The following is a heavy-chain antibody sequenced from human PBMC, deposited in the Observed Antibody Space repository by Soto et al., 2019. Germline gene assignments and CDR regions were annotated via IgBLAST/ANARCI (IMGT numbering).Heavy chain of an antibody. CDR1: GFTFSGSA. Sequence: GGSLRLSCAASGFTFSGSAMHWVRQASGKGLEWVGRIRSKANSYATAYAASVKGRFTISRDDSKNTAYLQMNSLKTEDTAVYYCTSVSPYYGSGSYYNYWGQGTLVTVSS. V-gene: IGHV3-73*01. D-gene: IGHD3-10*01. CDR2: IRSKANSYAT. CDR3: TSVSPYYGSGSYYNY. J-gene: IGHJ4*02.